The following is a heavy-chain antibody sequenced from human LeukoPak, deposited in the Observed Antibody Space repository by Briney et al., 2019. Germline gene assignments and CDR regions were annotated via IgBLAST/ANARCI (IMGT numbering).Heavy chain of an antibody. CDR3: ARHSLYCSGGSCYELDY. Sequence: SETLSPTCTVSGGSISSYYWSWIRQPPGKGLEWIGYIYYSGSTNYNPSLKSRVTISVDTSKNQFSLKLSSVTAADTAVYYCARHSLYCSGGSCYELDYWGQGTLVTVSS. V-gene: IGHV4-59*08. D-gene: IGHD2-15*01. J-gene: IGHJ4*02. CDR1: GGSISSYY. CDR2: IYYSGST.